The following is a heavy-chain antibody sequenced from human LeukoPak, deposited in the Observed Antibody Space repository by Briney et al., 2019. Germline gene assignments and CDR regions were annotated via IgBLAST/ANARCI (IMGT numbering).Heavy chain of an antibody. CDR1: GFTFSDYY. CDR2: IYSGGST. D-gene: IGHD1-26*01. Sequence: GGSLRLSCAASGFTFSDYYMSWIRQAPGKGLEWVSVIYSGGSTYYADSVKGRFTISRDNSKNTLYLQMNSLRVEDTAVYYCARDGLVGPFSYWGQGTLVTVSS. V-gene: IGHV3-66*01. J-gene: IGHJ4*02. CDR3: ARDGLVGPFSY.